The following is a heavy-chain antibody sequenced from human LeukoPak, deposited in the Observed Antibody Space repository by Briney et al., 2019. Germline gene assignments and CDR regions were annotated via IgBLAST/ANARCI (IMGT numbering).Heavy chain of an antibody. CDR3: ARDPGYCSSTSCYPPGHYYYYMDV. CDR2: ISSSSSTI. CDR1: GFTFSSYS. V-gene: IGHV3-48*01. J-gene: IGHJ6*03. D-gene: IGHD2-2*01. Sequence: GGSLRLSCAASGFTFSSYSMNWVRQAPGKGLEWVSYISSSSSTIYYADSVRGRFTISRDNAKNSLYLQMNSLRAEDTAVYYCARDPGYCSSTSCYPPGHYYYYMDVWGKGTTVTVSS.